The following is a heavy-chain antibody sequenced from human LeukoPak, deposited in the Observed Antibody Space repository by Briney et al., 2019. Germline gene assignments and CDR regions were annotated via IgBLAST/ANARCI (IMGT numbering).Heavy chain of an antibody. CDR2: INHSGNT. V-gene: IGHV4-34*01. J-gene: IGHJ5*02. CDR3: ARVTLVRGVIPVPYFLRGRQFDP. CDR1: GGSFSDYY. D-gene: IGHD3-10*01. Sequence: SETLSLTCAVYGGSFSDYYWSWIRQPPGKGLEWLGEINHSGNTNYNPSLKSRVTISLDTSKNQFSLELNSVTGADTAVYYCARVTLVRGVIPVPYFLRGRQFDPWGQGTLVTVSS.